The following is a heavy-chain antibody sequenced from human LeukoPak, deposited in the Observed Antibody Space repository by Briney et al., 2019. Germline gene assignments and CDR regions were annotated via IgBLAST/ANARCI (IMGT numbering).Heavy chain of an antibody. CDR1: GGSISSYY. J-gene: IGHJ4*02. D-gene: IGHD3-3*01. CDR2: IYSSGII. CDR3: ARDTGKSGYPDY. V-gene: IGHV4-4*07. Sequence: SETLSLTCTVSGGSISSYYWSWIRQPAGKAPQWIGRIYSSGIINYNPSLKSRVTMSLDNSKNQLSLKLSYVTAADTAVYYCARDTGKSGYPDYWGQGTLVTVSS.